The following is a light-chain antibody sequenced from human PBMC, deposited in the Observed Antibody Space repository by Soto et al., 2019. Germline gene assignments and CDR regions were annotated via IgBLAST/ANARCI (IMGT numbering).Light chain of an antibody. Sequence: QSALTQPASVSGSPGQSITMSCTGSSSDFNYDKYVSWYQQQPGKGPNLLLYGVTNRPSGVSNRFSGSKSDNTASLTISGLQVEDEADYFCGSFTTSRIWVFGGGTKLTVL. CDR1: SSDFNYDKY. CDR2: GVT. V-gene: IGLV2-14*01. CDR3: GSFTTSRIWV. J-gene: IGLJ3*02.